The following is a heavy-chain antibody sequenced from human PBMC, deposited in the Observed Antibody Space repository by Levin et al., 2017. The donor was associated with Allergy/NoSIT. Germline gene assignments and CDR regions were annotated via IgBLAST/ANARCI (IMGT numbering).Heavy chain of an antibody. J-gene: IGHJ6*02. D-gene: IGHD1-7*01. Sequence: QAGGSLRLSCAASGFTFSNYGMHWVRQAPGKGLEWVAVTSYDGIKKYYADSVKGRFTISRDNSKNTLYLETNSLRVEDTAVYHCAKGLPGYTRSWELFGMDVWGQGTTVTVSS. CDR1: GFTFSNYG. CDR3: AKGLPGYTRSWELFGMDV. CDR2: TSYDGIKK. V-gene: IGHV3-30*18.